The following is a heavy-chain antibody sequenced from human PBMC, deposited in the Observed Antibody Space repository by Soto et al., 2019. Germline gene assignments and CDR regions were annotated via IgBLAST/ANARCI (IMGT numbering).Heavy chain of an antibody. CDR1: GYTFTSYD. CDR2: MNTNSDDT. V-gene: IGHV1-8*01. Sequence: QVQLVQSGAEVKKPGASVQVSCKTSGYTFTSYDINWVRQAPGQGLEWVGWMNTNSDDTRSAQKFRGRLTLTRDKSMRAVYMKLSNLRPDDSAVYYCAREWSAAGHFYGMDVWCPGTTVAVSS. CDR3: AREWSAAGHFYGMDV. J-gene: IGHJ6*02. D-gene: IGHD6-13*01.